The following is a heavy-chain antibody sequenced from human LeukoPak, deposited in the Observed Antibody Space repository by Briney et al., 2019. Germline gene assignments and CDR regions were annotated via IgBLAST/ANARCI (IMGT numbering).Heavy chain of an antibody. Sequence: ASVKVSCKASGYTFTSYYMHWVRHAPGQGLEWKGIINPSGGSTSYAQKFQGRVTMTRDTSTSTVYMELSSLRSEDTAVYYCARSTYGSGSYYGFDPWGQGTLVTVSS. CDR1: GYTFTSYY. V-gene: IGHV1-46*01. CDR3: ARSTYGSGSYYGFDP. J-gene: IGHJ5*02. CDR2: INPSGGST. D-gene: IGHD3-10*01.